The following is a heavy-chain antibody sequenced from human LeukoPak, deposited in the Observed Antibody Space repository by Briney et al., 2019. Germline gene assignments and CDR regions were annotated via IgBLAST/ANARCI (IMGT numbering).Heavy chain of an antibody. CDR3: ARGRGADYGGNSGYFDY. Sequence: GGSLRLSCAASGFTVSSNYMSWVRQAPGKGLEWVAVIWYDGSNKYYADSVKGRFTISRDNPKNTLYVQMNSLRAEDTAVYYCARGRGADYGGNSGYFDYWGQGTLVTVSS. CDR2: IWYDGSNK. V-gene: IGHV3-33*08. CDR1: GFTVSSNY. J-gene: IGHJ4*02. D-gene: IGHD4-23*01.